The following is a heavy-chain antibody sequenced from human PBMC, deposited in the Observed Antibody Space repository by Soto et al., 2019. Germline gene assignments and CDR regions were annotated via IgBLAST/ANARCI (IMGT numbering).Heavy chain of an antibody. D-gene: IGHD3-10*01. CDR2: INHSGST. V-gene: IGHV4-34*01. CDR3: ARGPKGSSVRLQRYYYYGMDV. Sequence: QVQLQQWGAGLLKPSETLSLTCAVYGGSFSGYYWSWIRQPPGKGLEWIGEINHSGSTNYNPSLKSRVTISVDTSKNQFPLKLSSVTSAETAVYYCARGPKGSSVRLQRYYYYGMDVWGQGTTVTVSS. CDR1: GGSFSGYY. J-gene: IGHJ6*02.